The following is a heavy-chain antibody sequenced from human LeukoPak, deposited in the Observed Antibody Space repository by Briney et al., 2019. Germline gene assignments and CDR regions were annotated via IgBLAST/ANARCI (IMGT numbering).Heavy chain of an antibody. CDR2: ISAYNGNT. Sequence: ASVKVSCKASGYTFTSYGISWVRQAPGQGLEWLGWISAYNGNTNYAQKLQGRVTMTTDTSTSTAYIELRSLRSDDTAVYYCARSRADYDILTGYYASPTTALDYWGQGTLVTVSS. V-gene: IGHV1-18*01. CDR1: GYTFTSYG. CDR3: ARSRADYDILTGYYASPTTALDY. D-gene: IGHD3-9*01. J-gene: IGHJ4*02.